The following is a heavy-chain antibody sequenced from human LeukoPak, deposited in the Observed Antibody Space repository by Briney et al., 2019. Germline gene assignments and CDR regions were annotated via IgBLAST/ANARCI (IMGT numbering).Heavy chain of an antibody. CDR2: IYYSGST. D-gene: IGHD1-26*01. CDR3: ARVTVGARNYYYYMDV. J-gene: IGHJ6*03. V-gene: IGHV4-59*11. Sequence: PSDTLSLTCTVSGGYISSQYWRWIRQPPGKGLEWIGYIYYSGSTNYNPSLKSRVTISVDASNNQFSLKLSSVTAADTAVYYCARVTVGARNYYYYMDVWGKGTTVTVSS. CDR1: GGYISSQY.